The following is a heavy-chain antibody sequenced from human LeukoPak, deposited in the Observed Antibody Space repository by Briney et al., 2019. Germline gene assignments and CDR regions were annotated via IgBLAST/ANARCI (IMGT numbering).Heavy chain of an antibody. Sequence: SETLSLTCAVYGGSFSGYYWSWIRQSPEKGLEWIGETNHSGSTNYNLSLKSRVTISVDTSRNQFSLKLSSVTAADTAVYYCARAGIWAFDYWGQGTLVTVSS. CDR3: ARAGIWAFDY. J-gene: IGHJ4*02. V-gene: IGHV4-34*01. CDR2: TNHSGST. D-gene: IGHD6-19*01. CDR1: GGSFSGYY.